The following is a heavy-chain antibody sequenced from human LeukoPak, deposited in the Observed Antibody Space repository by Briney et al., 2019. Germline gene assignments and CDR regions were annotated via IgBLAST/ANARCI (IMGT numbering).Heavy chain of an antibody. Sequence: GGSLRLSCAASGSTFSSYAMSWVRQAPGKGLEWVSAISGSGGSTYYADSVKGRFTISRDNSKNTLYLQMNSLRAEDTAVYYCAKGASIAAAGLNWFDPWGQGTLVTVSS. D-gene: IGHD6-13*01. V-gene: IGHV3-23*01. CDR2: ISGSGGST. J-gene: IGHJ5*02. CDR3: AKGASIAAAGLNWFDP. CDR1: GSTFSSYA.